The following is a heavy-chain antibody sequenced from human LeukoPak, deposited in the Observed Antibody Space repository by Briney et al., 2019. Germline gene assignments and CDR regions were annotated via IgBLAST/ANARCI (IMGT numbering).Heavy chain of an antibody. D-gene: IGHD5-24*01. Sequence: ASVKVSCKASGYTFTSYDINWVRQATGQGLEWMGWMNPNSGNTGYAQKFQGRVTMTRNTSISTAYMELISLRSEDAAVYDCARGERGLQCSRRSKWFDSWGQGTLVTVSS. J-gene: IGHJ5*01. V-gene: IGHV1-8*01. CDR1: GYTFTSYD. CDR3: ARGERGLQCSRRSKWFDS. CDR2: MNPNSGNT.